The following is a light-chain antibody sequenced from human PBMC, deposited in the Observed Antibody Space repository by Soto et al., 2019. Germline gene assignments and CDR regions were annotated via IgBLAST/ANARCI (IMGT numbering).Light chain of an antibody. Sequence: QSVLTQPASVSGSHGQSITISCTGPSSYVGGYNYVSWYQHHPGKAPKLMLYKVSNRPSGVSNRFSGSKSGNTASLTISGLQAEDEADYYCSSYTSSSTLVVFGGGTKLTVL. CDR2: KVS. J-gene: IGLJ2*01. V-gene: IGLV2-14*01. CDR3: SSYTSSSTLVV. CDR1: SSYVGGYNY.